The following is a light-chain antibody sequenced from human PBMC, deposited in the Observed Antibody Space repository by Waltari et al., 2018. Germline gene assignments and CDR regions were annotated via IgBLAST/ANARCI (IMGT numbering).Light chain of an antibody. CDR1: QSLLHSNGYNY. V-gene: IGKV2-28*01. J-gene: IGKJ3*01. CDR3: MQALQTPLFT. Sequence: DIVMTQSPLSLPVTPGEQASIPCRSSQSLLHSNGYNYLDWYLQKPGQSPQLLIYLGSNRASGVPDRFSGSGSGTDFTLKISRVEAEDVGVYYCMQALQTPLFTFGPGTKVDIK. CDR2: LGS.